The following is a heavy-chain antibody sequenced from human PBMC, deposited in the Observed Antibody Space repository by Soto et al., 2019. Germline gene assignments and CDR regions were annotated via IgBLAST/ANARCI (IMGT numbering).Heavy chain of an antibody. J-gene: IGHJ4*02. CDR1: GGSISSGGYY. CDR2: ISYSGNT. CDR3: ESRNIDMDSLDY. D-gene: IGHD5-18*01. V-gene: IGHV4-31*03. Sequence: PSETLSLTGTVSGGSISSGGYYWSWIRQHPGTGLEWIGYISYSGNTYFHPSLRNRVTISLDTSKNEFSLKLNSVTAADTAVYYCESRNIDMDSLDYWGKAHLVTVSS.